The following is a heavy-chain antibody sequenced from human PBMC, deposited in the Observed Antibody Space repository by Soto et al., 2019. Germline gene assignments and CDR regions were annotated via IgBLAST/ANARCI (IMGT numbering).Heavy chain of an antibody. D-gene: IGHD1-26*01. V-gene: IGHV3-30*18. Sequence: QVQLVESGGGVVPPGRSLRLSCAASGFTFSRYGMHWVRQAPGKGLEWVAVLSYAGSNKYYADYVKGRFTISRDNSKNTLYLQMNSLRAEDTAVYYCAKDVVVGATTGLGDYYYYYGMDVWGQGTTVTVSS. CDR2: LSYAGSNK. CDR3: AKDVVVGATTGLGDYYYYYGMDV. CDR1: GFTFSRYG. J-gene: IGHJ6*02.